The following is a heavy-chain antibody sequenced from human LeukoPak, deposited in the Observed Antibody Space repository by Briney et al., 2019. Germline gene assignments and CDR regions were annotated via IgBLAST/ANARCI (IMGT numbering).Heavy chain of an antibody. V-gene: IGHV3-21*06. D-gene: IGHD2-15*01. CDR3: ARDRPTGASRVFVVQ. CDR2: MSSGSRYI. J-gene: IGHJ4*02. Sequence: SGGSLRLSCTAPGFIFSTYAMTWVRQAPGKGLEWISSMSSGSRYIYYADSVRGRFTISRDNTKNSLYLLMNNLRAEDTAIYYCARDRPTGASRVFVVQWGQGTPVTVSS. CDR1: GFIFSTYA.